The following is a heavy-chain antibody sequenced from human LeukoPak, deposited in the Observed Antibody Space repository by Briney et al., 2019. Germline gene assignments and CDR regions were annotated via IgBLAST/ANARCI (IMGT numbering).Heavy chain of an antibody. D-gene: IGHD3-10*02. J-gene: IGHJ4*02. CDR1: SFSISRNY. CDR2: ISSTGST. V-gene: IGHV4-4*07. Sequence: PSETLSLTCTVSSFSISRNYWTWIGQPAGKERDGIGLISSTGSTNYNPSLNSRVTMSVDTATNQFSLKLSSVTAADTAVYFCARGLLTYYYARDGPPPSLNYYFDYWGLGIQVTVSS. CDR3: ARGLLTYYYARDGPPPSLNYYFDY.